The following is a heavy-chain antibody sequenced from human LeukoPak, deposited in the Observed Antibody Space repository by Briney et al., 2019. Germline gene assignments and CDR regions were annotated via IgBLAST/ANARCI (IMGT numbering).Heavy chain of an antibody. V-gene: IGHV1-69*13. CDR2: IIPIFGTA. Sequence: SVKVSCKASGGTFSSYAISWVRQAPGQGLEWMGGIIPIFGTANYAQKFQGRVTITADESTSTAYMELSSLRSEDTAVYYCARLDEYSSSSRYYGMDVWGQGTTVTVSS. J-gene: IGHJ6*02. CDR1: GGTFSSYA. D-gene: IGHD6-6*01. CDR3: ARLDEYSSSSRYYGMDV.